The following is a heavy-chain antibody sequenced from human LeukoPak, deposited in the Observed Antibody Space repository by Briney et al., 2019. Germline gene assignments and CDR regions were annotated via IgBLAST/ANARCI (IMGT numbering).Heavy chain of an antibody. V-gene: IGHV3-74*01. CDR3: ATVFDF. Sequence: GGSLRLSCAASGFTFSSCWIHWVRQAPGKGLVWVSRINTDGSTTNYADSVKGRFTISRDNAKNTLYLQMNSLRAEDTAVYYCATVFDFWGQGTLVTVSS. J-gene: IGHJ5*01. D-gene: IGHD2-21*02. CDR2: INTDGSTT. CDR1: GFTFSSCW.